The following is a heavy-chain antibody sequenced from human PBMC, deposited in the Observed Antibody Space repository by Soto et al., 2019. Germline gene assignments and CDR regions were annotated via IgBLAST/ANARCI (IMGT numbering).Heavy chain of an antibody. CDR2: IYYSGST. Sequence: SETLSLTCTVSGGSISSYYWSWIRQPPGKGLEWIGYIYYSGSTNYNPSLKSRVTISVDTSKNQFSLKLSSVTAADTAVYYCARTYYDYIWGSYRLDAFDIWGQGTMVTVSS. D-gene: IGHD3-16*02. CDR3: ARTYYDYIWGSYRLDAFDI. CDR1: GGSISSYY. J-gene: IGHJ3*02. V-gene: IGHV4-59*01.